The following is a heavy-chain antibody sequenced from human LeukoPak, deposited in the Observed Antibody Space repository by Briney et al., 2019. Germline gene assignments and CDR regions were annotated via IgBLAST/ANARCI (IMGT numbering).Heavy chain of an antibody. Sequence: PGGSLRLSCAASGFTFSSYSMNWARQAPGKGLEWVSYISSTGNTIYYADSVKGRFTISRDSARNSLYLQMNSLRAEDTAVYYCARDVDWCFDLWGRGTLVTVSS. CDR3: ARDVDWCFDL. CDR2: ISSTGNTI. CDR1: GFTFSSYS. J-gene: IGHJ2*01. V-gene: IGHV3-48*01.